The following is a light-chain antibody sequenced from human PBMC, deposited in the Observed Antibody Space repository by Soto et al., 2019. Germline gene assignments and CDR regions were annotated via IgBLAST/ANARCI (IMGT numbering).Light chain of an antibody. CDR3: LQHNSYPRT. CDR2: AAS. J-gene: IGKJ1*01. CDR1: QGIGND. V-gene: IGKV1-17*01. Sequence: DIQMTQSPSSLSASVGDRVTITCRASQGIGNDLGWYQHKPGKAPKRLIYAASLLQSGVPSRFSGRRSGTEFTLTISSLQPEDFATYYCLQHNSYPRTFGQGTKVEI.